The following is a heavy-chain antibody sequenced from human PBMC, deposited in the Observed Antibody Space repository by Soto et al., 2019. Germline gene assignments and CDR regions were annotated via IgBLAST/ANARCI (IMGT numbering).Heavy chain of an antibody. CDR1: GFSLSTSGVG. D-gene: IGHD2-2*01. CDR2: IYWDDDK. Sequence: QITLKESGPTLVKPTQTLTLTCTFSGFSLSTSGVGVGWIRQPPGKALEWLALIYWDDDKHYSPSLKSRLTITKSTSTNVVVLPMTFMDPVDTATYSLAHGLMGLGYCGSNSCYFENCFDPCGQGTLVTVSS. V-gene: IGHV2-5*02. CDR3: AHGLMGLGYCGSNSCYFENCFDP. J-gene: IGHJ5*02.